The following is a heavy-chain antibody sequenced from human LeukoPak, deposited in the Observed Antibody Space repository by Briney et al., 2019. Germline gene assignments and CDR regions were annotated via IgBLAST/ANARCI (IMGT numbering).Heavy chain of an antibody. Sequence: GRSLRLSYAASGFTFSSDGMRWVRQAPGKGLEWVAVIWYDGSNKYYADSVKGRFTISRDNSKNTLYLQMNSLRAEDTAVYYCARDYAIFRRVIDCWGQGTLVTVSS. J-gene: IGHJ4*02. CDR2: IWYDGSNK. CDR3: ARDYAIFRRVIDC. D-gene: IGHD3-10*01. V-gene: IGHV3-33*01. CDR1: GFTFSSDG.